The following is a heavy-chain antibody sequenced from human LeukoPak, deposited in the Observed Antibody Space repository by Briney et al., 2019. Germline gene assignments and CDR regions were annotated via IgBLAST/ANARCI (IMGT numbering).Heavy chain of an antibody. D-gene: IGHD3-3*01. V-gene: IGHV3-23*01. Sequence: GGAPRPSCGNSGFTLNMFSMSWGRPAPGEGVGWGSLISGHAGSTQYADSVEGRFTISRDVRRNTLYLQMYSLRAEDTATYFCAKDGFQSSEWSPPLNSWGQGTLVTVSA. J-gene: IGHJ4*02. CDR2: ISGHAGST. CDR1: GFTLNMFS. CDR3: AKDGFQSSEWSPPLNS.